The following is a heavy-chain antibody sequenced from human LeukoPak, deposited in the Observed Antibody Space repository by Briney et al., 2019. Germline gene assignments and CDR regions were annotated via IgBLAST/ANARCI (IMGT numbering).Heavy chain of an antibody. J-gene: IGHJ4*02. CDR1: RFTFTNYW. D-gene: IGHD2-15*01. CDR2: INSDGSIT. Sequence: GGSLRLSCAASRFTFTNYWIHWVRQGPGKGLVWVSRINSDGSITHYADSVKGRFTISRDNAKNTVYLQMNSLRAEDTAVYYCVRLLDRDYWGQGTLVTVSS. V-gene: IGHV3-74*01. CDR3: VRLLDRDY.